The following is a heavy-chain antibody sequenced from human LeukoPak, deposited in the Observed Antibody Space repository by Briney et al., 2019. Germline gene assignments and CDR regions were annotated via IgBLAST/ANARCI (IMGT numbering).Heavy chain of an antibody. Sequence: PGGSLRLSCAASGFTFSSYAMHWVRQAPGKGLEHVSAISSNGGSTYYANSVKGRFTISRDNSKNTLYLQMGSLRAEDMAVYYCARQSSRYCSSTSCYIFDYWGQGTLVTVSS. V-gene: IGHV3-64*01. CDR3: ARQSSRYCSSTSCYIFDY. CDR2: ISSNGGST. J-gene: IGHJ4*02. D-gene: IGHD2-2*02. CDR1: GFTFSSYA.